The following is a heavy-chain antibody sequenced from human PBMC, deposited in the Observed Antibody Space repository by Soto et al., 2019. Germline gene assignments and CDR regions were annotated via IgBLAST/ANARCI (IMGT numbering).Heavy chain of an antibody. CDR1: GFTSSSYS. J-gene: IGHJ6*02. Sequence: EVQLVESGGGLVKPGGSLRLSCAASGFTSSSYSMEWVRQAPGKGLEWVSSISSSSTYIHYADSVKGRFTISRDNAKNSLYLQMNSLSADDTAAYYCASQTSGYYYYGMDVWGQGTTVTVSS. V-gene: IGHV3-21*01. CDR3: ASQTSGYYYYGMDV. CDR2: ISSSSTYI.